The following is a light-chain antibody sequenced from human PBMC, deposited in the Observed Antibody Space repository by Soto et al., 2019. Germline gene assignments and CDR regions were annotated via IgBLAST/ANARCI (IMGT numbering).Light chain of an antibody. CDR1: QSISSW. V-gene: IGKV1-5*03. CDR2: KAS. Sequence: DIQMTQSPSTLSASVGDRVTITCRASQSISSWLAWYQQKPGKAPKLLIYKASSLESGVPSRFSGIGSGTEFTLTISSLQPDDFATYYCQHQKTFGQGTKVEIK. J-gene: IGKJ1*01. CDR3: QHQKT.